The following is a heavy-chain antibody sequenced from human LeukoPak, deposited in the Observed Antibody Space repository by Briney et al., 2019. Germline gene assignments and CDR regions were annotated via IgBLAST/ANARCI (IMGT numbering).Heavy chain of an antibody. Sequence: SETLSLTCTVSGGSISTYYWSWIRQPPGKGLEWIGYIYYSGSTNYNPSLKSRVTISVDTSNTQFSLKLTSVTAADTAVYFCARGNWYFDLWGRGTLVTVSS. J-gene: IGHJ2*01. CDR1: GGSISTYY. CDR2: IYYSGST. CDR3: ARGNWYFDL. V-gene: IGHV4-59*01.